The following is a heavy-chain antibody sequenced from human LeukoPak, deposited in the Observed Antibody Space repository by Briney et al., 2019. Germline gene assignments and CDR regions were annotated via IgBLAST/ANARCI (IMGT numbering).Heavy chain of an antibody. V-gene: IGHV3-21*01. D-gene: IGHD5-24*01. J-gene: IGHJ4*02. CDR3: AYSRDGLADY. Sequence: GGSLRLSCAASGFTFSSYSMNWVRQAPGKGLEWVSSISSSSSYIYYADSVKGRFTISRDNAKNSLYLQMNSLRAEDTAVYYCAYSRDGLADYWGQGTLVTVSS. CDR1: GFTFSSYS. CDR2: ISSSSSYI.